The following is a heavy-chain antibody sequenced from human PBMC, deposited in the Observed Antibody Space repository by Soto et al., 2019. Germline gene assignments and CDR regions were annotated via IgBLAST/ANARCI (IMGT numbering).Heavy chain of an antibody. CDR2: INHSGST. V-gene: IGHV4-34*01. Sequence: ASETLSLTCAVYGGSFTDYYWSWIRQSPGKGLEWIGEINHSGSTNYNPSLKSRAAISVDTSKKHFSLKLSSVTAADTAVYYCARSVAGTDYWGQGTLVTVSS. J-gene: IGHJ4*02. D-gene: IGHD6-19*01. CDR3: ARSVAGTDY. CDR1: GGSFTDYY.